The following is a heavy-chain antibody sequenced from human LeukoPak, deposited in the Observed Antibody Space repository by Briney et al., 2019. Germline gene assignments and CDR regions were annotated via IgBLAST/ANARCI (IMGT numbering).Heavy chain of an antibody. J-gene: IGHJ4*02. CDR2: INHSGST. CDR1: GGSISSSSYY. CDR3: ARVPGDYYDSSGYYAFDY. Sequence: SETLSLTCTVSGGSISSSSYYWSWIRQPPGKGLEWIGEINHSGSTNYNPSLKSRVTISVDTSKNQFSLKLSSVTAADTAVYYCARVPGDYYDSSGYYAFDYWGQGTLVTVSS. V-gene: IGHV4-39*07. D-gene: IGHD3-22*01.